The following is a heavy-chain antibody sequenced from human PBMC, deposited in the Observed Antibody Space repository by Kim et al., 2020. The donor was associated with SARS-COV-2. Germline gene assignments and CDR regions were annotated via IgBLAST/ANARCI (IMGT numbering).Heavy chain of an antibody. D-gene: IGHD2-15*01. V-gene: IGHV4-4*02. CDR1: GGSISSSNW. J-gene: IGHJ6*02. CDR2: IYHSGST. CDR3: ARDRFQDYDWWYRFRWNYYGMDV. Sequence: SETLSLTCAVSGGSISSSNWWSWVRQPPGKGLEWIGEIYHSGSTNYNPSLKSRVTISVDKSKNQFSPKLSSVTAADTAVYYCARDRFQDYDWWYRFRWNYYGMDVWGQGTTVTVSS.